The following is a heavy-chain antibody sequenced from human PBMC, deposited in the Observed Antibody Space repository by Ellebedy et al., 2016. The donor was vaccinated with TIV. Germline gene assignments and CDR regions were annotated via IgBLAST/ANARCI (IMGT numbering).Heavy chain of an antibody. J-gene: IGHJ4*02. CDR3: ARGQGVMIG. CDR2: IYHSGST. CDR1: GGSISSGGYS. V-gene: IGHV4-30-2*01. Sequence: MPSETLSLTCAVSGGSISSGGYSWSWIRQPPGKGLEWIGYIYHSGSTYYNPSLKSRVTISVDTSKNQFSLKLSSVTAADTAVYYCARGQGVMIGWGQGTLVTVSS. D-gene: IGHD3-22*01.